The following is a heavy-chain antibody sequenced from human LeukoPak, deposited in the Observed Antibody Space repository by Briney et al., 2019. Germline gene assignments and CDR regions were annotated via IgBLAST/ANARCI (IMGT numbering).Heavy chain of an antibody. J-gene: IGHJ6*02. V-gene: IGHV3-74*01. Sequence: PGGSLRLSCAASGLTFSSSWMNWVRQASGKGLVWVSRINSDGRNTNYADSVKGRFTISRDNAKNTLYLQMNSLRAEDTAVYYCARAIPGYYDMDVWGQGTTVTVSS. CDR1: GLTFSSSW. CDR2: INSDGRNT. D-gene: IGHD2-21*01. CDR3: ARAIPGYYDMDV.